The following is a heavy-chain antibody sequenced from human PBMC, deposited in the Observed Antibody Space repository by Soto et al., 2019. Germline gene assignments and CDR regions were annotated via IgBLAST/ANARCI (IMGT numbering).Heavy chain of an antibody. Sequence: GGSLRLACTFSGFTSDDYDYALTWVRQAPGKGLQWLGLIRGSTYGGTTEYAASVKGRFTISRDDSKGITYLQMNSLKTEDTAVYYCSRDGDFYGLDVWGQGTTVTVSS. CDR2: IRGSTYGGTT. CDR1: GFTSDDYDYA. J-gene: IGHJ6*02. V-gene: IGHV3-49*04. CDR3: SRDGDFYGLDV. D-gene: IGHD3-3*01.